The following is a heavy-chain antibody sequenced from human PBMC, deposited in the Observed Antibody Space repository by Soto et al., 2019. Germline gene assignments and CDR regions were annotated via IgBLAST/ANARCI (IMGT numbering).Heavy chain of an antibody. J-gene: IGHJ3*02. V-gene: IGHV3-21*01. CDR3: ARGRIAAALEDAFDI. CDR1: GFTFSSYS. CDR2: ISSSSSYI. D-gene: IGHD6-13*01. Sequence: GGSLRLSCAASGFTFSSYSMNWVRQAPGKGLEWVSSISSSSSYIYYADSVKGRFTISRDNAKNSLYLQMNSLRAEDTAVYYCARGRIAAALEDAFDIWGQGTMVTVSS.